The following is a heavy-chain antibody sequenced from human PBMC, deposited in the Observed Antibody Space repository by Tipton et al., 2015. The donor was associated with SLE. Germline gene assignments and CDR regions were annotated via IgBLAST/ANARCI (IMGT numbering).Heavy chain of an antibody. CDR3: ARDRGGNSSVYVDN. CDR1: GGSISTTTNY. J-gene: IGHJ4*02. CDR2: IYYSGSAYST. Sequence: GSLRLSCTVSGGSISTTTNYWGWIRQPPGKGLEWIGSIYYSGSAYSTYYNPSLNSRVTISVDKPTNQFSLKVSAVTAADTAVYYCARDRGGNSSVYVDNWGQGTLVTVSS. D-gene: IGHD4-23*01. V-gene: IGHV4-39*07.